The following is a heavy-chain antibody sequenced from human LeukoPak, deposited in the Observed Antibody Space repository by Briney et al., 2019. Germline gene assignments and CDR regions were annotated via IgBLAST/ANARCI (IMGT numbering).Heavy chain of an antibody. CDR2: ISSSGGST. CDR3: ARGGRGYSYGYDVDY. V-gene: IGHV3-11*01. Sequence: PGGSLRLSCAASGFTFSGYAMSWVRQAPGKGLEWVSYISSSGGSTYYADSVKGRFTISRDNAKNSLYLQMNSLRAEDTAVYYCARGGRGYSYGYDVDYWGQGTLVTVSS. D-gene: IGHD5-18*01. J-gene: IGHJ4*02. CDR1: GFTFSGYA.